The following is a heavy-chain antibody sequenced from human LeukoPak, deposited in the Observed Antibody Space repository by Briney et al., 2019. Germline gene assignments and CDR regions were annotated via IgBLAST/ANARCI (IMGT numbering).Heavy chain of an antibody. Sequence: SETLSLAFTVSGASISSYYWSWIRQPPGRGLEWIGNFYYNGTIKYNPSLRSRVTISVDTSKNQFSLKLTSVTAADTAVYYCARVNQWRGGWFDPWGQGTLVTVSS. D-gene: IGHD2-8*01. CDR3: ARVNQWRGGWFDP. V-gene: IGHV4-59*01. CDR2: FYYNGTI. CDR1: GASISSYY. J-gene: IGHJ5*02.